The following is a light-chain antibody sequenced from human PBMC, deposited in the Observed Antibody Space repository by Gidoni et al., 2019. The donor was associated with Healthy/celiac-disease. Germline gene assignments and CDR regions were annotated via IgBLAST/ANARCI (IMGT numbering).Light chain of an antibody. CDR2: AGS. CDR1: SSDVGSYNL. Sequence: QSALTQPAPVAGSPGQSITISCTGTSSDVGSYNLVSWYPHHPGKAPKLMISAGSKRPSGVPNRFSAYKAGNTASLTISGHQAEDEADYYCCAYVGSRWVFGTGTKVTVL. CDR3: CAYVGSRWV. V-gene: IGLV2-23*01. J-gene: IGLJ1*01.